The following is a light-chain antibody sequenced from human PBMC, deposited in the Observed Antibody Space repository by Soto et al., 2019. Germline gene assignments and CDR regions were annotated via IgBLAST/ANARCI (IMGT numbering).Light chain of an antibody. CDR1: QGIGET. CDR3: QQRSNWPIT. Sequence: EFVLTQPPATLSLSPGERATLSCRASQGIGETLAWYQHKPGQAPRLLIYDASNRATGIPARFSGSGSGTDFTLTISSLEPEDFAVYYCQQRSNWPITFGQGTRLEIK. V-gene: IGKV3D-11*01. CDR2: DAS. J-gene: IGKJ5*01.